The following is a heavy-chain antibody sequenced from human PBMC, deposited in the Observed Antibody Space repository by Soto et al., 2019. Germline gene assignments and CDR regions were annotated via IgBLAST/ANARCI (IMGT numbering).Heavy chain of an antibody. V-gene: IGHV4-59*12. CDR3: ARKYSNSWYYFDY. Sequence: KPSETLSLTCTISGGSISSYYWSWIRQPPGKGLEWIGYIYDSGSTNYNPSLKSRVTISVDTSKNQFSLKLSSVTAADTAVYYCARKYSNSWYYFDYWGQGTLVTVSS. D-gene: IGHD6-13*01. CDR1: GGSISSYY. CDR2: IYDSGST. J-gene: IGHJ4*02.